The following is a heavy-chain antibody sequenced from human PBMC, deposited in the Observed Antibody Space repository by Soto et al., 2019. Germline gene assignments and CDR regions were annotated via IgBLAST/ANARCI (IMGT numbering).Heavy chain of an antibody. Sequence: QVQLQESGPGLVKPSQTLSLTCTVSGGSISSGDYYWSWIRQHPGKALEWIGYIYYSGSTYYNRSFKSRVTISVDTSKNQFSLKLSSVTAADTAVYYCARWWSGSRQGFDPWGQGTLVTVSS. CDR1: GGSISSGDYY. J-gene: IGHJ5*02. CDR3: ARWWSGSRQGFDP. V-gene: IGHV4-31*03. D-gene: IGHD3-3*01. CDR2: IYYSGST.